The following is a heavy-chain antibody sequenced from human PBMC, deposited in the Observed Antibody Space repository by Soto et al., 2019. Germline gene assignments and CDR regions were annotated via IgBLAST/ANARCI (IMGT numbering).Heavy chain of an antibody. V-gene: IGHV1-18*01. Sequence: VQLVQSGAEVTKPGASVKVSCKASGYTLTSYGISWVRQAPGQGLEWMGWISAYNVHTKNAQKLQGRVNMATDTCESTDNKKLRSLRTDYTSVYYWARGPTYSDFRSEGPLDTVSS. CDR3: ARGPTYSDF. CDR2: ISAYNVHT. J-gene: IGHJ4*02. CDR1: GYTLTSYG.